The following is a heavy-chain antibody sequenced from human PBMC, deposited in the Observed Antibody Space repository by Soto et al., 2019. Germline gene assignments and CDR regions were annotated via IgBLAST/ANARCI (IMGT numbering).Heavy chain of an antibody. CDR1: GGSISSSSYY. J-gene: IGHJ4*02. CDR2: IYYSGST. Sequence: QLQLQESGPGLVKPSETLSLTCTVSGGSISSSSYYWGWIRQPPGKGLEWIGSIYYSGSTYYNPSLKSRVTISVDTSKNQFSLKLSSVTAADTAVYYCARHRYLYGSGSYSLPSYFDYWGQGTLVTVSS. CDR3: ARHRYLYGSGSYSLPSYFDY. D-gene: IGHD3-10*01. V-gene: IGHV4-39*01.